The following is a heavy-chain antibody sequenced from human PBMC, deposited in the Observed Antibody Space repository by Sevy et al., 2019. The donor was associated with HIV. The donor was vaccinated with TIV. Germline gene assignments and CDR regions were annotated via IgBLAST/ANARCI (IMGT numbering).Heavy chain of an antibody. CDR1: GGSITSLY. D-gene: IGHD1-26*01. CDR2: IYYNGHI. CDR3: AGENAWGRGYS. J-gene: IGHJ4*02. V-gene: IGHV4-59*08. Sequence: SETLSLTCTVSGGSITSLYWNWIRQPPGKGLEWIAHIYYNGHINYNPSLKSRVTLSLDTSKNKFSLRLSSVTAADTAMYYCAGENAWGRGYSWGQGTLVTVSS.